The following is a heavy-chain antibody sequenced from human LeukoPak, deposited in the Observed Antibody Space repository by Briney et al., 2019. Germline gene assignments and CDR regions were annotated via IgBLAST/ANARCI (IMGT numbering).Heavy chain of an antibody. V-gene: IGHV3-48*03. CDR1: GFTFSSYE. CDR3: ARTPRGYSSLGGYYYGMDV. D-gene: IGHD5-18*01. CDR2: ISSSGSTI. Sequence: GGSLRLSCAASGFTFSSYEMNWVRQAPGKGLEWVSYISSSGSTIYYADSVKGRFTISRDNAKNSLYLQMNSLRAEDTAVYYCARTPRGYSSLGGYYYGMDVWGQGTTVTVSS. J-gene: IGHJ6*02.